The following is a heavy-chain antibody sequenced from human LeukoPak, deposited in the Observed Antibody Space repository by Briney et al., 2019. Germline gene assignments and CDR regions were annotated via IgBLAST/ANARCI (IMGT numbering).Heavy chain of an antibody. CDR3: AKVVQYTASTGTGLDY. Sequence: GGSLRLSCAASGFTFSNYGMHWVRQAPGKGLDWVAVIWYDGSYKYYADSVKGRFTISRDNTKNTLYLQMNSLRAEDTAVYYCAKVVQYTASTGTGLDYWGQGTLVTVSS. J-gene: IGHJ4*02. D-gene: IGHD6-13*01. CDR2: IWYDGSYK. CDR1: GFTFSNYG. V-gene: IGHV3-33*06.